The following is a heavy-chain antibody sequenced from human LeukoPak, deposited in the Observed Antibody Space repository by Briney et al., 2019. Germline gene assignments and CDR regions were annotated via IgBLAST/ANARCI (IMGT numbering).Heavy chain of an antibody. CDR2: IYHSGST. Sequence: SETLSLTCAVSGGSISSSNWWSWVRQPPGKGLEWIGEIYHSGSTNYNTSLKSRVTISVDKSKNQFSLKLSSVTAADTAVYYCARLRYSGSYSDAFDIWGQGTMVTVSS. D-gene: IGHD1-26*01. CDR1: GGSISSSNW. CDR3: ARLRYSGSYSDAFDI. V-gene: IGHV4-4*02. J-gene: IGHJ3*02.